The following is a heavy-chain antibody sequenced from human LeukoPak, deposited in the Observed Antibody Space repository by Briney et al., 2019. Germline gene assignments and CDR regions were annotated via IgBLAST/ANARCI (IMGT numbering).Heavy chain of an antibody. Sequence: GASVKVSCTASGYTFTSYGISWVRQAPGQGLEWMGWISAYNGNTNYAQKLQGRVTMTTDTSTSTAYMELRSLRSDDTAVYYCARDLARRIVGATPAYWGQGTLVTVSS. CDR1: GYTFTSYG. J-gene: IGHJ4*02. CDR3: ARDLARRIVGATPAY. D-gene: IGHD1-26*01. CDR2: ISAYNGNT. V-gene: IGHV1-18*01.